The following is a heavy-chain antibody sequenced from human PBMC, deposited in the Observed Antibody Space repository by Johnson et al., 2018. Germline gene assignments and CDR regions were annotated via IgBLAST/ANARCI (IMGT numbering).Heavy chain of an antibody. CDR2: INPSGGST. CDR1: GYTFTSYY. Sequence: QVQLVQSGAEVKKPGASVKVSCKASGYTFTSYYMHWVRQAPGQGLEWMGIINPSGGSTSYPQKFQGRVTMTRDTSTSTVYMELSSLRSEDTAVDFCANGFDSSAYYYGGGAFEIWGQGTTVTVSS. D-gene: IGHD3-22*01. J-gene: IGHJ3*02. V-gene: IGHV1-46*01. CDR3: ANGFDSSAYYYGGGAFEI.